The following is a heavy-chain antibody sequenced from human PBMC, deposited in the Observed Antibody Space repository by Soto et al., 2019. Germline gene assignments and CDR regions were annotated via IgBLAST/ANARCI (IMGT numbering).Heavy chain of an antibody. J-gene: IGHJ4*02. Sequence: QVQLQESGPGLMNPSQTLSLTCTVPGGSSNNGGFYWTWLRQHPVKALEWFGNLYYSGPTYYNPSLEGRIFMSLDTSKRQFALKVTSVTAADSAVYYCARGRVYSYQNYLDLWGQGILVTVSS. D-gene: IGHD5-18*01. CDR3: ARGRVYSYQNYLDL. CDR2: LYYSGPT. V-gene: IGHV4-31*03. CDR1: GGSSNNGGFY.